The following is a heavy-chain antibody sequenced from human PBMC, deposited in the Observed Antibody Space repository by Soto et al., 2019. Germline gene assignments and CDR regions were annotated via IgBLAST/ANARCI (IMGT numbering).Heavy chain of an antibody. J-gene: IGHJ4*02. Sequence: GSLRLSCAASGFTFSSYAMSWVRQAPGKGLEWVSAISGSGGSTYYADSVKGRFTISRDNSKNTLYLQMNSLRAEDTAVYYCAKLRAVAGRFDYWGQGTLVTVSS. D-gene: IGHD6-19*01. CDR1: GFTFSSYA. CDR2: ISGSGGST. CDR3: AKLRAVAGRFDY. V-gene: IGHV3-23*01.